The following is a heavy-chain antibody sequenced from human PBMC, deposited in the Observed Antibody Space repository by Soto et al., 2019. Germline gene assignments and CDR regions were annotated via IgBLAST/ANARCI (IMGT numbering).Heavy chain of an antibody. J-gene: IGHJ6*02. Sequence: GESLKISCKGSGYSFPSYWISWVRQMPGKGLEWMGRIDPSDSYTNYSPSFQGHVTISADKSISTAYLQWSSLKASDTAMYYCASGSNHYYGSGSYPPYYYYYGMDVWGQGTTVTVSS. CDR1: GYSFPSYW. V-gene: IGHV5-10-1*01. CDR2: IDPSDSYT. CDR3: ASGSNHYYGSGSYPPYYYYYGMDV. D-gene: IGHD3-10*01.